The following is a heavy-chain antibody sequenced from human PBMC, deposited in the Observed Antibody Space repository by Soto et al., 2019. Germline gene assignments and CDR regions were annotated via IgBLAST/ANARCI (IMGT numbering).Heavy chain of an antibody. CDR3: SRDRAEAGTYYYGMDV. V-gene: IGHV6-1*01. Sequence: SQTLSLTCAISGDSVSRDTGAWNCIIHSPPRFLEWLGRTYYRSKWFNDYALSVKSRMTINPDTSKNQFSLQLNSVTPEDTAVYYCSRDRAEAGTYYYGMDVWGQGTTVTVSS. D-gene: IGHD6-19*01. CDR2: TYYRSKWFN. J-gene: IGHJ6*02. CDR1: GDSVSRDTGA.